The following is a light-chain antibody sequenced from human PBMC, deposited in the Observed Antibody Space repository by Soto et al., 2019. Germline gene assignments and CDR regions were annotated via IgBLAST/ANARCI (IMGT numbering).Light chain of an antibody. CDR2: KAS. CDR1: QSISSW. V-gene: IGKV1-5*03. J-gene: IGKJ1*01. CDR3: QQYDSYST. Sequence: DIQMTQSPSTLPASVGDRVTITCRASQSISSWLAWYQQKPGKAPKLLIYKASNLESGVPSRFSGSGSGTEFTLTISSLQPDDSATYYCQQYDSYSTFGQGTKVEIK.